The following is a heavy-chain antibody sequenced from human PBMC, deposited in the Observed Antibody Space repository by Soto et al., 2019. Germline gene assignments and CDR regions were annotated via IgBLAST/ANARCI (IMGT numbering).Heavy chain of an antibody. CDR1: GFIFRDWF. CDR3: ARDKKWAFDY. D-gene: IGHD1-26*01. J-gene: IGHJ4*02. Sequence: PGGSLRLSCAASGFIFRDWFMSWIRQAPGKGLEWISYISGSSKTIYYADSVKGRFTISRDNAKNSVYLQMNSLRDEDTAVYYCARDKKWAFDYWGQGALVTVSS. CDR2: ISGSSKTI. V-gene: IGHV3-11*04.